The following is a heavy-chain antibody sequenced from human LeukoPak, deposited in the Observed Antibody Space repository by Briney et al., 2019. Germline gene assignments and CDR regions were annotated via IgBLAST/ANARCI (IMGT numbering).Heavy chain of an antibody. CDR1: GYTFTGYY. D-gene: IGHD2-15*01. CDR2: INPNSGGT. V-gene: IGHV1-2*02. Sequence: ASVKVSCKASGYTFTGYYMHWVRQAPGQGLEWMGWINPNSGGTNYARKFQGRVTMTRDTSISTAYMELSRLRSDDTAVYYCARDSLKREDIVVVVAATLSLYYYYMDVWGKGTTVTVSS. J-gene: IGHJ6*03. CDR3: ARDSLKREDIVVVVAATLSLYYYYMDV.